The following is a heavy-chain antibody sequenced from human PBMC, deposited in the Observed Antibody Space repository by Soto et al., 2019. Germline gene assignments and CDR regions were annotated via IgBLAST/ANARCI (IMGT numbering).Heavy chain of an antibody. V-gene: IGHV4-59*01. CDR3: ASGRANGYLADCFEY. CDR1: GGSISSYY. CDR2: IYIYNSGST. Sequence: SETLSLTCTVSGGSISSYYWSWIRQPPXKGLEWIGYIYIYNSGSTNYNPSLKSRVTISVDTSKNQFSLKLRSVTAADTAVYYCASGRANGYLADCFEYFGEGTLGTVTT. D-gene: IGHD4-17*01. J-gene: IGHJ4*02.